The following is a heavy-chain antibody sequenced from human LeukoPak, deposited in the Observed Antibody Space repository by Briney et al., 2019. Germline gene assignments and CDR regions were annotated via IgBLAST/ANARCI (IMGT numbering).Heavy chain of an antibody. CDR1: GGSVSNSGYY. J-gene: IGHJ5*02. V-gene: IGHV4-39*01. CDR3: ARQPLWYSGGSRYWFDP. D-gene: IGHD6-19*01. Sequence: PSETLSLTCTVSGGSVSNSGYYWSWIRQHPGKGLEWIGYIYYSGSTYYNPSLKSRVTISVDTSKNQFSLKLSSVTAADTAVYYCARQPLWYSGGSRYWFDPWGQGTLVTVSS. CDR2: IYYSGST.